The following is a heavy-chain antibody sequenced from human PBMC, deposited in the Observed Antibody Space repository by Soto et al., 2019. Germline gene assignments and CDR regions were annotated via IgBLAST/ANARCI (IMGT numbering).Heavy chain of an antibody. V-gene: IGHV1-2*02. CDR2: INPNSGGT. CDR1: GYTFTGYY. Sequence: ASVKVSCKASGYTFTGYYMHWVRQAPGQGLEWMGWINPNSGGTNYAQKFQGRVTMTRDTSISTAYMELSRLRSDDTAVYYCARGGKITIFGVVIRGNAFDIWGQGTMVTVSS. D-gene: IGHD3-3*01. CDR3: ARGGKITIFGVVIRGNAFDI. J-gene: IGHJ3*02.